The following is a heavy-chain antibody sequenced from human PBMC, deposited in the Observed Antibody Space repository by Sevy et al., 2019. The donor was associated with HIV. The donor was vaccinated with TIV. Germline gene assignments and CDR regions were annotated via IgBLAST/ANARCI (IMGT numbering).Heavy chain of an antibody. Sequence: SETLSLTCTVSGGSVSSGSYYWSWIRQPPGKGLEWIGYIYYRGSTNYNPSLKSRGTISVDTSKNQFSLKLSSVTAAVTAVYYCARDGPGYDFWIGYSYYYYYVMDVWGQGTTVTVSS. V-gene: IGHV4-61*01. CDR2: IYYRGST. CDR3: ARDGPGYDFWIGYSYYYYYVMDV. J-gene: IGHJ6*02. D-gene: IGHD3-3*01. CDR1: GGSVSSGSYY.